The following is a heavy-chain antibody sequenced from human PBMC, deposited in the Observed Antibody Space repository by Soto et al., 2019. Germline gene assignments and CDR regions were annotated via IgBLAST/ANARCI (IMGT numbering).Heavy chain of an antibody. D-gene: IGHD4-17*01. Sequence: QVQLVESGGGVVQPGRSLRLSCAASGFTFSSYSMHWVRQAPGKGLEWVAVISYDGSNKYYADSVKGRFTISRDNSKNTPYLQMNSLRAEDTAVYYCAKAAGDYGCNAYYYYGMDVWGQGTTVTVSS. V-gene: IGHV3-30*18. CDR2: ISYDGSNK. CDR3: AKAAGDYGCNAYYYYGMDV. CDR1: GFTFSSYS. J-gene: IGHJ6*02.